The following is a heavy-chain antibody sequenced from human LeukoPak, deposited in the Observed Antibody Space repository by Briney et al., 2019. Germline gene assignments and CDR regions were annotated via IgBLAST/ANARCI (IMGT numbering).Heavy chain of an antibody. J-gene: IGHJ5*02. CDR1: GGSISSSDYY. CDR2: IYYSGST. CDR3: ARRGGYNSRFDP. D-gene: IGHD5-24*01. V-gene: IGHV4-39*01. Sequence: SETLSLTCTVSGGSISSSDYYWGWIRQPPGKGLEWIGNIYYSGSTYYNPSLKSRVTISVDASKNQFSLNLSSVTAADTAVYYCARRGGYNSRFDPWGQGTLVTVSS.